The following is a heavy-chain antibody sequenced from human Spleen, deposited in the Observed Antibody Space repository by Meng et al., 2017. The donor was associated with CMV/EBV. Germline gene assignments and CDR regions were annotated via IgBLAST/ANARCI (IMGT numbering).Heavy chain of an antibody. D-gene: IGHD4-11*01. Sequence: LSCAASGFTCSSYAMSWVRQAPGKGLEWVSIISGSGSSTYYTDSVKGRFTISRDNSKNTLYLQMSSLRAEDTAVYYCAKGDYSNLFDYWGQGTLVTVSS. V-gene: IGHV3-23*01. CDR2: ISGSGSST. CDR1: GFTCSSYA. J-gene: IGHJ4*02. CDR3: AKGDYSNLFDY.